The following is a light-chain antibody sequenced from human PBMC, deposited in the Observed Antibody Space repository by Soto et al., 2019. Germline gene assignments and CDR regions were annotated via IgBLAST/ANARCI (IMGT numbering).Light chain of an antibody. CDR1: QSVSSSY. CDR2: GAS. Sequence: EIVLTQSPGTLSLSPGERATLSYRASQSVSSSYLAWYQQKPGQAHRLLIYGASSRATGIQDRFSGSGSGTDFTLTIRRLEPEDFAVYYCKQYGTSPFTFGPGTKVDIK. CDR3: KQYGTSPFT. V-gene: IGKV3-20*01. J-gene: IGKJ3*01.